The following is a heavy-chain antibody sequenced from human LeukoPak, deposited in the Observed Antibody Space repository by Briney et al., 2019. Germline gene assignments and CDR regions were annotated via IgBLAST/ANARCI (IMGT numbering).Heavy chain of an antibody. CDR1: GGSVSSSIYY. D-gene: IGHD3-9*01. Sequence: SETLSLTCTVSGGSVSSSIYYWGWIRQPPGKGLEWIGSIYYSGSTSYNPSLKSRVTISVDTSKNQFSLKLTSVTAADTAVYYCASRNDILTGYVFDFWGQGTLVAVSS. CDR2: IYYSGST. CDR3: ASRNDILTGYVFDF. J-gene: IGHJ4*02. V-gene: IGHV4-39*01.